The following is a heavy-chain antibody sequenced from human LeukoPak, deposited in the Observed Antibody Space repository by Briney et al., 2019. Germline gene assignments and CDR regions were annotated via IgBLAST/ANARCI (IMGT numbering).Heavy chain of an antibody. J-gene: IGHJ4*02. CDR3: ARVVPAAEGLS. V-gene: IGHV3-21*01. D-gene: IGHD2-2*01. CDR1: GFTLSNYS. CDR2: ISSSSSYI. Sequence: GGSLRLSCAASGFTLSNYSMNWVRQAPGKGLEWVSSISSSSSYIYYADSVKGRFTISRDNAKNSLYLQMNSLRAEDTAVYYCARVVPAAEGLSWGQGTLVTVSS.